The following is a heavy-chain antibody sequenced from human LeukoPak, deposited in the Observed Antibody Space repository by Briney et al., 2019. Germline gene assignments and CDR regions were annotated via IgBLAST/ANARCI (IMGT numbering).Heavy chain of an antibody. V-gene: IGHV3-30*04. Sequence: PGGSLRLSCATSGFTFSIYAIHWVRQAPGKGLEWVAVMSFDGRNKYYADSVKGRFTLSRDSSKNMLFLQMSNLRPEDTAVYYCARGGALTYSSGFDYWGLGTLVTVSS. CDR1: GFTFSIYA. D-gene: IGHD6-19*01. CDR3: ARGGALTYSSGFDY. J-gene: IGHJ4*02. CDR2: MSFDGRNK.